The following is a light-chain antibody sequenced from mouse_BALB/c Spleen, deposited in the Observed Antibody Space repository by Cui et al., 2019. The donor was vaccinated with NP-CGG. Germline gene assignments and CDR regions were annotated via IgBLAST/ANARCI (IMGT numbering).Light chain of an antibody. CDR2: GTN. CDR1: TGSVTTSNY. Sequence: QAVVTPESALTTSPGETVTLTCSSSTGSVTTSNYANWVQEKPDHLFTGLIGGTNNRAPGVPARFSGSLIGDKAALTITGAQTEDEAIYFCALWYSNHWVFGGGTKLTVL. J-gene: IGLJ1*01. V-gene: IGLV1*01. CDR3: ALWYSNHWV.